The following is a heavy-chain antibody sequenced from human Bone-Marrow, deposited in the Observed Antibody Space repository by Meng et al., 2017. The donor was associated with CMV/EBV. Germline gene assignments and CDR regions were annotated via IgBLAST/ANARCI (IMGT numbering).Heavy chain of an antibody. D-gene: IGHD3-3*01. J-gene: IGHJ4*02. CDR2: ISAYNGNT. CDR3: ARGYDFFGTDY. Sequence: QVHVVQSGAEGKKPGASVNVSCKASGYTFTSYGISWVRQAPGQGLEWMRWISAYNGNTNYAQKLQGRVTMTTDTSTSTAYMELRSLRSDDTVVYYCARGYDFFGTDYWGQGTLVTVSS. V-gene: IGHV1-18*01. CDR1: GYTFTSYG.